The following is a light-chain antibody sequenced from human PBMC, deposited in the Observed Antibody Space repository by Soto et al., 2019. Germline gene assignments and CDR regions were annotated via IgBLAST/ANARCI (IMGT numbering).Light chain of an antibody. CDR2: AAS. J-gene: IGKJ1*01. CDR3: QKYNSASWT. Sequence: DIQMTQSPSSLSASVGDRVTITCRASQGFSNYLAWYQQKPGKVPKLLIYAASALQSGVPSRFSGSGSGTDFTLTISGLQPEDVATYYCQKYNSASWTFGQGTKVEIK. CDR1: QGFSNY. V-gene: IGKV1-27*01.